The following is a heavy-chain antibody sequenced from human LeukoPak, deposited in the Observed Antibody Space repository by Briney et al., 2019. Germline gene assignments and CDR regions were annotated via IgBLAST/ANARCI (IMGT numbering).Heavy chain of an antibody. D-gene: IGHD6-19*01. CDR1: GFTFSSSG. CDR3: ARGQKSVGRTLAGTTIYSYYYYMDV. CDR2: IRYDGSGK. J-gene: IGHJ6*03. V-gene: IGHV3-30*02. Sequence: GGSLRLSCAASGFTFSSSGMHWVRQAPGKGLEWVAFIRYDGSGKYCADSVKGRFTISRDNSKNSLYLQMNSLRAEDTAVYYCARGQKSVGRTLAGTTIYSYYYYMDVWGKGATVTVSS.